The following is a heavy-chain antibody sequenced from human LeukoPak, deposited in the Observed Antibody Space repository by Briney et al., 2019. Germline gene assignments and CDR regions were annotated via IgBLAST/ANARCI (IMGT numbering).Heavy chain of an antibody. Sequence: KTSETPSLTCTVSGGSISSDHWGWIRQPPGKGLEWIGCVSYRGSTSYNPSLESRVTISLDTSKNQFSLKVNSVTAADTAVYYCARVRGLGVITPYSDFWGQGTLVTVSS. D-gene: IGHD3-16*02. V-gene: IGHV4-59*08. J-gene: IGHJ4*02. CDR2: VSYRGST. CDR1: GGSISSDH. CDR3: ARVRGLGVITPYSDF.